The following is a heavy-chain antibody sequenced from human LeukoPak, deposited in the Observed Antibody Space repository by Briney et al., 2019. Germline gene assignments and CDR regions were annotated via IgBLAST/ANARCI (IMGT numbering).Heavy chain of an antibody. CDR1: GFTFSSYG. J-gene: IGHJ4*02. CDR2: IRGTGTST. Sequence: GGSLRLSCAGSGFTFSSYGMSWVRQAPGKGLEWVSAIRGTGTSTYYADSVKGRFTISRDNSKNTLYLQMNSLRAEDTAVYYCAKDTTNYDSSGYYYGALAYWGQGTLVTVSS. V-gene: IGHV3-23*01. CDR3: AKDTTNYDSSGYYYGALAY. D-gene: IGHD3-22*01.